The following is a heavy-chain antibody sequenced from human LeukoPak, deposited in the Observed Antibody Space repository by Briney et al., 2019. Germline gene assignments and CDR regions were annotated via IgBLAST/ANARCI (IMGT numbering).Heavy chain of an antibody. CDR2: ISGSGGST. Sequence: GGSLRLSCAASGFTFSNYGVHWVRQAPGKGLEWVSAISGSGGSTYYADSVKGRFTISRDNSKNTLYLQMNSLRAEDTAVYYCATMVRGVIILGWGQGTLVTVSS. CDR3: ATMVRGVIILG. V-gene: IGHV3-23*01. D-gene: IGHD3-10*01. CDR1: GFTFSNYG. J-gene: IGHJ4*02.